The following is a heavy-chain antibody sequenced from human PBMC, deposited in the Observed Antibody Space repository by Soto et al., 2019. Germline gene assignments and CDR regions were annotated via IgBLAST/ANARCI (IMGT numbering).Heavy chain of an antibody. CDR1: GGSISSDYW. CDR2: IFHSGST. J-gene: IGHJ6*02. CDR3: ARGIQMWSQVYYGMDV. D-gene: IGHD2-21*01. V-gene: IGHV4-4*02. Sequence: QVQLQESGPGVVKPSGTLSLTCGVSGGSISSDYWWAWVRQSPGRGLEWIGEIFHSGSTHYNPSLESRVTMSFDIVNNHFSLKLMSVTAADTAVYYCARGIQMWSQVYYGMDVWGQGTTVTVSS.